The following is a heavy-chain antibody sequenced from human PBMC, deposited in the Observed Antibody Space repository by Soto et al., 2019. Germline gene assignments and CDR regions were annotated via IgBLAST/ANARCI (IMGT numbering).Heavy chain of an antibody. V-gene: IGHV3-13*01. CDR3: ARGGGFRAAAGYYYYYGMDV. D-gene: IGHD6-13*01. J-gene: IGHJ6*02. CDR2: IGTAGDT. CDR1: GFTFISYD. Sequence: GGSLRLSCAASGFTFISYDMHWVRQATGKGLEWVSAIGTAGDTYYPGSVKGRFTISRENAKNSLYLQMNSLRAGDTAVYYCARGGGFRAAAGYYYYYGMDVWGQGTTVTVSS.